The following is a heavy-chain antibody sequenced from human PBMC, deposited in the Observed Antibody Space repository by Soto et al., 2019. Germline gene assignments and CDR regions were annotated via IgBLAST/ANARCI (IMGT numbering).Heavy chain of an antibody. V-gene: IGHV1-2*04. CDR1: GYTFTGYY. Sequence: QGQLVQSGAEVKKPGASVMVSCKASGYTFTGYYMHWVRQAPGQGLEWMGWINPNSGGTNYAQKFQGWVTMTRDTSISTAYMEVSRLRSDDTAVYYCARGCRTSSCYSLFGMDVWGQGTTVTVSS. CDR2: INPNSGGT. J-gene: IGHJ6*02. D-gene: IGHD2-15*01. CDR3: ARGCRTSSCYSLFGMDV.